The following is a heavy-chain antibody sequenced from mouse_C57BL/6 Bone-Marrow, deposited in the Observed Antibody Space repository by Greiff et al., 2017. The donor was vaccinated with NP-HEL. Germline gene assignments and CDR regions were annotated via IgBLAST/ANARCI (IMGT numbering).Heavy chain of an antibody. V-gene: IGHV1-26*01. CDR2: INPNNGGT. D-gene: IGHD1-1*02. Sequence: EVQLQQSGPELVKPGASVKISCKASGYTFTDYYMNWVKQSHGKSLEWIGDINPNNGGTSYNQKFKGKATLTVDKSSSTAYMELRSLTSEDSAVYYCARVPGTSREVWGTGTTVTVSS. CDR1: GYTFTDYY. J-gene: IGHJ1*03. CDR3: ARVPGTSREV.